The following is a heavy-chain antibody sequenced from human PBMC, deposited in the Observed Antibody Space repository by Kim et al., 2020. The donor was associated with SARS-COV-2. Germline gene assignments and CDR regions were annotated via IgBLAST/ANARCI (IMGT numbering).Heavy chain of an antibody. CDR2: IDVGSGNT. V-gene: IGHV1-58*02. CDR3: AAGGDIVVVPADENYYYYGMDV. CDR1: GFTFTSSA. J-gene: IGHJ6*02. D-gene: IGHD2-2*01. Sequence: SVKVSCKASGFTFTSSAMQWVRQARGQRLEWIGWIDVGSGNTNYAQKFQERVTITRDMSTSTAYMELSSLRSEDTAVYYCAAGGDIVVVPADENYYYYGMDVWGQGTTVTVSS.